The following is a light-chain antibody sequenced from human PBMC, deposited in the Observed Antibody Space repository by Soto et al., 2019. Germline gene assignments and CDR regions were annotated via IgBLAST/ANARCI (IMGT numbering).Light chain of an antibody. J-gene: IGKJ4*01. CDR2: DIS. Sequence: IVLTQSPGTLSLSPGDRATLSCRASQSVSSNLAWYQQKPGQPPRLLIYDISTRATGIQTRFSGSGSGTEFTLTIRSLQSEDFAVYYCQQYNSWPLTFGGGTKVDIK. CDR1: QSVSSN. CDR3: QQYNSWPLT. V-gene: IGKV3D-15*01.